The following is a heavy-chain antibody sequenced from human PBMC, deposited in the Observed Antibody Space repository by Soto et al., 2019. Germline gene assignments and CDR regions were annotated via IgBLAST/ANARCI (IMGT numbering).Heavy chain of an antibody. CDR2: IWSAERI. CDR1: GGSISGGDYS. Sequence: SETLSLTCSVSGGSISGGDYSWSWIRRTPSKGLELIGYIWSAERIFSSPSLKSRVIISADRSKNQISLRLTSVTPADTAVYYCARASGDYGNYFFDSWGQGILVTVSS. D-gene: IGHD4-17*01. J-gene: IGHJ4*02. V-gene: IGHV4-30-2*01. CDR3: ARASGDYGNYFFDS.